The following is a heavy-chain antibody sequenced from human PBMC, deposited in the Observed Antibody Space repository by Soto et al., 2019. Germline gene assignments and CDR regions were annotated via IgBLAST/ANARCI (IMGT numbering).Heavy chain of an antibody. D-gene: IGHD3-22*01. V-gene: IGHV4-39*01. Sequence: SETLSLTCTVSGGSISSSSYYWGWIRQPPGKGLEWIGSIYYSGSTYYNPSLRSRVTISVDTSKNQFSLKLSSVTAADTAVYYCARHADYYYDSSGYPYWGQGTLVTVSS. CDR1: GGSISSSSYY. J-gene: IGHJ4*02. CDR2: IYYSGST. CDR3: ARHADYYYDSSGYPY.